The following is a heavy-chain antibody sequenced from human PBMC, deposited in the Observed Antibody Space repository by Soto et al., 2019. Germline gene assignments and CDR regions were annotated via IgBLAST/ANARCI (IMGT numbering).Heavy chain of an antibody. CDR1: GFTFSSYG. D-gene: IGHD6-19*01. CDR2: ISYDGSNK. V-gene: IGHV3-30*18. CDR3: AKDMQQWPDY. J-gene: IGHJ4*02. Sequence: PGGSLRLSCAASGFTFSSYGMHWVRQAPGKGLEWVAVISYDGSNKYYADSVRGRFTISRDNSKNTLYLQMNSLRAEDTAVYYCAKDMQQWPDYWGQGTLVTVSS.